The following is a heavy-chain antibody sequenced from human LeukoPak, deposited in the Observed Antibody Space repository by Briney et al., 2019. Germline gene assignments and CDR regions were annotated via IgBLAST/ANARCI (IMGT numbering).Heavy chain of an antibody. V-gene: IGHV1-69*02. Sequence: GASVKVSCKASGGTFSSYTISWVRQAPGQGLEWMGRIIPILGIANYAQKFQGRVTITADKSTSTAYMELSSLRSEDTAVSYCARNLGYCSSTSCSAMSRYYYYMDVWGKGTTVTVSS. CDR3: ARNLGYCSSTSCSAMSRYYYYMDV. CDR1: GGTFSSYT. CDR2: IIPILGIA. J-gene: IGHJ6*03. D-gene: IGHD2-2*01.